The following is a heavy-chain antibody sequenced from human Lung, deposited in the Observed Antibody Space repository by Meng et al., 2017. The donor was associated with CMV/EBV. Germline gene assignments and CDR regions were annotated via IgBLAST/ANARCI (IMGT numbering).Heavy chain of an antibody. J-gene: IGHJ5*02. V-gene: IGHV3-23*01. D-gene: IGHD4-17*01. CDR2: ITGNGGST. Sequence: GXXXRLXCAASGFTFKKFAMSWVRQAPGKGLEWVSTITGNGGSTYYAVSVKGRFTISRDNSKNNLYLQMNSLRGEDTAVYYCAKGDSGDFGRFDPWGQGTLVTVSS. CDR1: GFTFKKFA. CDR3: AKGDSGDFGRFDP.